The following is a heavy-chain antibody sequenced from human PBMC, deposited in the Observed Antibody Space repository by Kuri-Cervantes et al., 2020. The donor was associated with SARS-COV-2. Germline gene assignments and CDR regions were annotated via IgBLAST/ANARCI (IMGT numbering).Heavy chain of an antibody. CDR1: GGSISSYY. D-gene: IGHD6-25*01. V-gene: IGHV4-59*01. Sequence: GSLRLSCTVSGGSISSYYWTWIRQSPGMGLEWIGYVYLTGSTIYNPSLESRVTLSLDTSKNQFSLKLSSVTAADTAVYFCARGGGTAAWGGWLDPWGQGTLVTVSS. CDR3: ARGGGTAAWGGWLDP. CDR2: VYLTGST. J-gene: IGHJ5*02.